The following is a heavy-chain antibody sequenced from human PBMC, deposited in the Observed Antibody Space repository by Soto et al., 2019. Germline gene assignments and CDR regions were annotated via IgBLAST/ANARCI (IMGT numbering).Heavy chain of an antibody. Sequence: HPGGSLRPSFAASGFTFGSYAMHWVRQVPGTGLEWVSGINWNSGSIGYADSVKGRFAISRDNAKNSRHLQRNSLRAEDTAFYYCVKDEIINGDSGHFRHWGQGTLVTVSS. D-gene: IGHD3-10*01. J-gene: IGHJ1*01. CDR1: GFTFGSYA. V-gene: IGHV3-9*01. CDR3: VKDEIINGDSGHFRH. CDR2: INWNSGSI.